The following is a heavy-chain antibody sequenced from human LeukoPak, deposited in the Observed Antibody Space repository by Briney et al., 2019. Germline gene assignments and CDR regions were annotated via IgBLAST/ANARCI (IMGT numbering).Heavy chain of an antibody. V-gene: IGHV3-7*01. CDR2: IKQAGSEK. D-gene: IGHD3-3*01. CDR1: GFTFSRYW. J-gene: IGHJ4*02. CDR3: ARVADYDFGDNFDY. Sequence: GGSLRLSCAASGFTFSRYWMSWVRQAPGKGLEWVANIKQAGSEKYYVDSVKGRFTISRDNAKNSLYLQMNGLRAEDTAVYYCARVADYDFGDNFDYWGQGTLVTVSS.